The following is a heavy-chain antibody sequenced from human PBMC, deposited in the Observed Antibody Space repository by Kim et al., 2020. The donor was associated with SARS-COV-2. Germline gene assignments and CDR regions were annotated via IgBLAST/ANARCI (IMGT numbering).Heavy chain of an antibody. J-gene: IGHJ5*02. Sequence: SETLSLTCTVSGGSISSSDYYWGWIRQPPGKGLEWIGSIYYTGTTYYNPSLKRRVTISIDTSKNQFSLKLTSVTDATVYYCARHGCTGGFCCFDPWGQGTLVTVSS. CDR2: IYYTGTT. CDR1: GGSISSSDYY. D-gene: IGHD2-8*02. CDR3: ARHGCTGGFCCFDP. V-gene: IGHV4-39*01.